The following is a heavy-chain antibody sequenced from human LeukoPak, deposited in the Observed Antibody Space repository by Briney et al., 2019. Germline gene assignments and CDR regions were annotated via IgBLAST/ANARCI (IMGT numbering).Heavy chain of an antibody. V-gene: IGHV1-69*04. Sequence: SVKVSCKASGGTFSSYTISWVRQAPGQGLEWMGRIIPILGIANYAQKFQGRVTITADKSTSTAYMEMSSLRSEDTAVYYCARDGMRGSFDYWGQRTLVTVSS. CDR2: IIPILGIA. J-gene: IGHJ4*02. CDR1: GGTFSSYT. CDR3: ARDGMRGSFDY. D-gene: IGHD2-8*01.